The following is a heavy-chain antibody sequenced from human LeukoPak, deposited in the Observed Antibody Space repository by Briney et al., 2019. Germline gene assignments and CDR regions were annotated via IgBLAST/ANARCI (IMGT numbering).Heavy chain of an antibody. D-gene: IGHD2-15*01. J-gene: IGHJ4*02. CDR2: IYYSGST. V-gene: IGHV4-59*01. CDR1: GGSISSYY. CDR3: ARDRPRVVVAATELDY. Sequence: PSETLSLTCTVSGGSISSYYWSWIRQPPGKGLEWIGYIYYSGSTNYNPSLKSRVTISVDTSKNQFSLKLSSVTAADTAVYYCARDRPRVVVAATELDYWGQGTLVTVSS.